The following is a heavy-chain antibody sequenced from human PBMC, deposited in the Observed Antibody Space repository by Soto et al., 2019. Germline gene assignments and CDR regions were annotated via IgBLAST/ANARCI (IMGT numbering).Heavy chain of an antibody. D-gene: IGHD2-15*01. Sequence: QITLKESGPTLVKPAQTLTLTCTVSRFSLTTSGVGVGWIRQPPGKAPEWLALIYWDGIERYSPSLRSRLTITMDTSKNQVVLTMTTMDPVDTATYYCAHSPCSGGTCYLFDHWGQGTPVIVSS. V-gene: IGHV2-5*02. CDR3: AHSPCSGGTCYLFDH. J-gene: IGHJ4*02. CDR1: RFSLTTSGVG. CDR2: IYWDGIE.